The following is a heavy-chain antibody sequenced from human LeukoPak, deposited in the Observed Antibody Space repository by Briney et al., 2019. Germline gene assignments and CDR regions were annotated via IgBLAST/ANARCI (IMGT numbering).Heavy chain of an antibody. V-gene: IGHV3-23*01. CDR1: GFTFSSYA. CDR2: IIGSGSST. D-gene: IGHD2/OR15-2a*01. CDR3: ARDVYAAFDY. J-gene: IGHJ4*02. Sequence: GGSLRLSCAASGFTFSSYAMSWVRQAPGKGLEWVSAIIGSGSSTYYADSVKGRFTISRDNAKNTLYLQMNSLRAEDTAVYYCARDVYAAFDYWGQGTLVTVSS.